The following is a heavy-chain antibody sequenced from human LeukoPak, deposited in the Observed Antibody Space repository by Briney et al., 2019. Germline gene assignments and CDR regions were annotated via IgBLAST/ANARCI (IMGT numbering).Heavy chain of an antibody. CDR2: IYHSGST. Sequence: SETLSLTCAVSDGSISSSNWWSWVRQPPGKGLEWIGEIYHSGSTNYNPSLKSRVTISVDKSKNQFSLKLSSVTAADTAVYYCARLQKRITMVRGVDWFDPWGQGTLVTVSS. CDR1: DGSISSSNW. J-gene: IGHJ5*02. V-gene: IGHV4-4*02. D-gene: IGHD3-10*01. CDR3: ARLQKRITMVRGVDWFDP.